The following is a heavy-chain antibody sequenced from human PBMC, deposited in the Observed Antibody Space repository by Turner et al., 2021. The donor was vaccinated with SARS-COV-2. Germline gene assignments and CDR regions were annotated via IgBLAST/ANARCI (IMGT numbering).Heavy chain of an antibody. CDR3: AKDQVSGDGYGVLDY. J-gene: IGHJ4*02. V-gene: IGHV3-23*01. D-gene: IGHD5-12*01. CDR2: IVGSGYST. CDR1: GFTFSIYA. Sequence: EVQLLESGGDLVQPGGSLTLSFVASGFTFSIYAMNWVRQAPGKGLEWVSTIVGSGYSTYYADSVKGRFTISRDNSKNTVYLQMNSLRDEDTALYYCAKDQVSGDGYGVLDYWGQGTQVNVSS.